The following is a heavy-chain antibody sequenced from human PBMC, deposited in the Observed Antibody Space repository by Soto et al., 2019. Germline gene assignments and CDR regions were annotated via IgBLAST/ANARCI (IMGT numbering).Heavy chain of an antibody. CDR1: GFTCNNYA. V-gene: IGHV3-23*01. CDR3: ARHQKQWLVRKGGYYYGMDV. CDR2: ISGSDGST. J-gene: IGHJ6*02. D-gene: IGHD6-19*01. Sequence: GGSLRLSCAASGFTCNNYAMSWVRQAPGKGLEWVSAISGSDGSTYYADSVRGRFTISRDNSNNTLYLQMNSLRAEDTAVYYCARHQKQWLVRKGGYYYGMDVWGQGTTVTVSS.